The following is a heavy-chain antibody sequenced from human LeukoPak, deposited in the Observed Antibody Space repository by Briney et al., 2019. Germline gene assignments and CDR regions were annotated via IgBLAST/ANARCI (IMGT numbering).Heavy chain of an antibody. CDR3: ARAPADYGDPHFDY. V-gene: IGHV1-69*06. CDR1: GGTFSSYA. Sequence: GASVKVSCKASGGTFSSYAISWVRQAPGQGLEWMGGIIPIFGTANYAQKFQGGVTITADKSTSTAYMELSSLRSEDTAVYYCARAPADYGDPHFDYWGQGTLVTVSS. D-gene: IGHD4-17*01. J-gene: IGHJ4*02. CDR2: IIPIFGTA.